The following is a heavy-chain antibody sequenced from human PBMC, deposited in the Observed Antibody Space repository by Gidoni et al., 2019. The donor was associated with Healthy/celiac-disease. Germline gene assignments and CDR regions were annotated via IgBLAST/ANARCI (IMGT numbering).Heavy chain of an antibody. V-gene: IGHV4-34*01. Sequence: QVQLQQWGAGLLKPSETLSLTCAVYGGSFSGYYWSWIRQPPGKGLEWNGEINHSGRTNYNPSLKSRVTISVDTSKNQFSLKLSAVTAADTAVYYCARGFRRTAMGFGGKNFDYWGQGTLVTVSS. CDR1: GGSFSGYY. CDR3: ARGFRRTAMGFGGKNFDY. CDR2: INHSGRT. J-gene: IGHJ4*02. D-gene: IGHD3-10*01.